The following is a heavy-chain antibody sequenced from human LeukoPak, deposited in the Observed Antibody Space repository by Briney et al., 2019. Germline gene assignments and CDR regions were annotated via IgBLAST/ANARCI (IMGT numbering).Heavy chain of an antibody. CDR3: AKAVQWLAQYFDY. CDR2: ISGTGTST. V-gene: IGHV3-23*01. D-gene: IGHD6-19*01. Sequence: GGSLRLSCAASGFTFSNYAMSWVRQAPGKGLEWVSGISGTGTSTYYAESVKGWFTVSRDNSKNTLYLQMNSLRAEDTAVYYCAKAVQWLAQYFDYWGQGTLVTISS. J-gene: IGHJ4*02. CDR1: GFTFSNYA.